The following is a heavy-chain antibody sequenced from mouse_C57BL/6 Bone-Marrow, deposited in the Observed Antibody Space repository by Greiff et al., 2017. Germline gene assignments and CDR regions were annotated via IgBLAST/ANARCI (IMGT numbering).Heavy chain of an antibody. Sequence: EVKLMESGGGLVQPKGSLKLSCAASGFSFNTYAMNWVRQAPGTGLEWVARIRSKSNNYATYYADSVKDRFTISRDDSESMLYLQMNNLKTEDTAMYYCVRPPYSNYFFYAMDYWGQGTSVTVSS. CDR1: GFSFNTYA. V-gene: IGHV10-1*01. CDR3: VRPPYSNYFFYAMDY. CDR2: IRSKSNNYAT. D-gene: IGHD2-5*01. J-gene: IGHJ4*01.